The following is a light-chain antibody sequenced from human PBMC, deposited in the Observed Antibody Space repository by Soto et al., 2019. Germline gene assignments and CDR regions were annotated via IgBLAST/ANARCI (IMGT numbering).Light chain of an antibody. V-gene: IGLV2-23*02. CDR2: EVS. CDR1: SSDVGSYNL. J-gene: IGLJ1*01. Sequence: QSVLTQPASVSGSPGQSITISCTGTSSDVGSYNLVSWYQQHPGKAPKLMIYEVSKRPSGVSNRFSGSKSGNTASLTISGLQAEDEADYYCCSYAGSSTFFYVFGTGTTVTVL. CDR3: CSYAGSSTFFYV.